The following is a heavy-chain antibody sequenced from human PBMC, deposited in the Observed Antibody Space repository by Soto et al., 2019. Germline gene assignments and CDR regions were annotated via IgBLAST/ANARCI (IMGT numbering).Heavy chain of an antibody. CDR3: VKDLFGLDV. CDR2: ISSNGGST. J-gene: IGHJ6*02. D-gene: IGHD3-3*01. V-gene: IGHV3-64D*06. CDR1: GFAFPNYA. Sequence: GGSLRLSCSASGFAFPNYAMQWVSQAPGKGLQFVSTISSNGGSTDYTDSVKGRFTISRDNSKKTLYLQMASLKTEDTAVYYCVKDLFGLDVWGQGTPVTVSS.